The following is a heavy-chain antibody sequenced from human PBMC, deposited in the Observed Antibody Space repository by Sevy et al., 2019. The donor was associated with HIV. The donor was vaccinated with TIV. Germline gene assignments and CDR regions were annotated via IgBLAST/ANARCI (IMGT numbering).Heavy chain of an antibody. D-gene: IGHD1-26*01. CDR1: GDSVSSSSAA. CDR2: TYYRSKWYN. Sequence: SQTLSLTCAISGDSVSSSSAAWNWFRQSPSRGLEWLGRTYYRSKWYNNYAVSVKSRVTINPDTSGNQFSLHPNSVTPVDTAVYFCARGDERSSYYYGMDVWGQGTTVTVSS. J-gene: IGHJ6*02. CDR3: ARGDERSSYYYGMDV. V-gene: IGHV6-1*01.